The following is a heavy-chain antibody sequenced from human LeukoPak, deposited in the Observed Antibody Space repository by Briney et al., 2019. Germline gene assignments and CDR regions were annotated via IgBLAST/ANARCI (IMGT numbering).Heavy chain of an antibody. CDR2: ISSGSAAI. Sequence: PGGSLRLSCAASGFTFSSYSMTWVRQAPGKGLEWVSYISSGSAAIYYADSVKGRFTISRDNANNSLFLQMSSLRAEDTAMYYCARPGGSGNFYIYWGQGTLVTVSS. CDR3: ARPGGSGNFYIY. J-gene: IGHJ4*02. V-gene: IGHV3-48*01. D-gene: IGHD3-10*01. CDR1: GFTFSSYS.